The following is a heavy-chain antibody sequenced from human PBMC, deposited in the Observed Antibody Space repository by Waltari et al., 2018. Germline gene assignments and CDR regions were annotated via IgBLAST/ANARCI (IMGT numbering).Heavy chain of an antibody. J-gene: IGHJ6*02. CDR3: ARIGWFGELFGNYYGMDV. V-gene: IGHV3-7*01. D-gene: IGHD3-10*01. CDR1: GFTFSSYE. CDR2: IKQDGSEK. Sequence: EVQLVESGGGLVQPGGSLRLSCAASGFTFSSYEMNWVRQAPGKGLEWVANIKQDGSEKYYVDSVKGRFTISRDNAKNSLYLQMNSLRAEDTAVYYCARIGWFGELFGNYYGMDVWGQGTTVTVSS.